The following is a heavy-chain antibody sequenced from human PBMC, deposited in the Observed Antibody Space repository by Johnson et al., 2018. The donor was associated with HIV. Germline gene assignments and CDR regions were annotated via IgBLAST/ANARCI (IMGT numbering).Heavy chain of an antibody. J-gene: IGHJ3*02. Sequence: VKLVESGGALVQPGGSLRLSCAASGFTFDYYWMHWVRQAPGKGLVWVSHIHSDETDTTYADSVKGRFTISRDNARNTLYLQLNSLRVEDTAVYYCATCSDQVLLGGDAVDIWGQGTMVTVSS. CDR1: GFTFDYYW. CDR2: IHSDETDT. V-gene: IGHV3-74*02. D-gene: IGHD3-16*01. CDR3: ATCSDQVLLGGDAVDI.